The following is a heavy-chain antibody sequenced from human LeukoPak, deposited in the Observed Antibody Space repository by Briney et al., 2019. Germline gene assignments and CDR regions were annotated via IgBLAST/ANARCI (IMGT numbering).Heavy chain of an antibody. Sequence: GGSLRLSCAASGFTFSSYAMSWVRQAPGKGLEWVSAISGSGGSTYYADSVKGRFTISRDNSKNTLYLQMNSLRAEDTAVYYCAKDRRSMTMVRGVIIWSGYDFDYWGQGTLVTVSS. CDR3: AKDRRSMTMVRGVIIWSGYDFDY. J-gene: IGHJ4*02. CDR1: GFTFSSYA. CDR2: ISGSGGST. V-gene: IGHV3-23*01. D-gene: IGHD3-10*01.